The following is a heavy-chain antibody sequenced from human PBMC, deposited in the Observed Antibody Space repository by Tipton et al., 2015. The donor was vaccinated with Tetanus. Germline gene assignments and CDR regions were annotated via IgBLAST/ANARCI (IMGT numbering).Heavy chain of an antibody. CDR2: IVPLFGSA. V-gene: IGHV1-69*06. CDR3: ATVGAGLRRREGPLDS. J-gene: IGHJ3*02. CDR1: GNTFSSST. Sequence: QSGAEVKKPGSPMRLSCKASGNTFSSSTLSWVRQAPGHGLEWMGMIVPLFGSAYYAQKFQDRVTITADKSASTAYLDLRSLKSDDTAVYYCATVGAGLRRREGPLDSWGQGTMVTVSS. D-gene: IGHD1-1*01.